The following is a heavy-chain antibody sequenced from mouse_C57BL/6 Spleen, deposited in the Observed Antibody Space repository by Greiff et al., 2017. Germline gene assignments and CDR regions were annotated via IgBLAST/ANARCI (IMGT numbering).Heavy chain of an antibody. CDR2: IYPGSGST. V-gene: IGHV1-55*01. CDR1: AYTFTSYW. CDR3: ATNYYGSSYDYAMDY. D-gene: IGHD1-1*01. J-gene: IGHJ4*01. Sequence: QVQLQQPGAELVKPGASVKMSCKASAYTFTSYWIPWVKQRPGQGLEWIGDIYPGSGSTNYNEKFKSKATLTVDTSSSTAYMQLSSLTSEDSAVYYCATNYYGSSYDYAMDYWGQGTSVTVSS.